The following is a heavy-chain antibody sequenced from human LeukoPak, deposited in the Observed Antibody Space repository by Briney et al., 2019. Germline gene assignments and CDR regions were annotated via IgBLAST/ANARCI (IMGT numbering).Heavy chain of an antibody. CDR1: GVSISSYY. V-gene: IGHV4-59*01. D-gene: IGHD5-18*01. CDR2: IYYTGAT. CDR3: ARAGYSYGTGYYFDY. Sequence: NTSETLSLTCTVSGVSISSYYWSWIRLPPGKGLEWIGYIYYTGATYYNPSLKSRVTISLDTSKYQFSLKLSSVTAADAAVYYCARAGYSYGTGYYFDYWGQGALVTVSS. J-gene: IGHJ4*02.